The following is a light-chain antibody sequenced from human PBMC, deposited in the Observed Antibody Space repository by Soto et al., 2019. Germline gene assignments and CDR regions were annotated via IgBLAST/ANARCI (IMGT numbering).Light chain of an antibody. Sequence: EIVLTQSPGTLSLSPGERATLSCRASQSVSSSYLAWYQQKPGQATRLLIYGASSRATGIPDRFSGSGSVTDFTLTLSRLEPEDFAVYYCQQYGSSPRTFGQGTKVEIK. V-gene: IGKV3-20*01. CDR2: GAS. CDR1: QSVSSSY. J-gene: IGKJ1*01. CDR3: QQYGSSPRT.